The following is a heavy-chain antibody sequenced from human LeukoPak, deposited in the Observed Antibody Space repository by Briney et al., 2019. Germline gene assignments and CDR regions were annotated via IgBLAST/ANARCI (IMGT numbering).Heavy chain of an antibody. CDR1: GFTFSNFA. Sequence: GGSLRLSCAASGFTFSNFAMSWVRQAPGKGLEWVSTISGSGGSTFYADSVKGRFTISRDNSKNTLFLQMNGLRAEDTAVYYCARDGWSGFHYWGQGTLVTVSS. V-gene: IGHV3-23*01. D-gene: IGHD3-3*01. J-gene: IGHJ4*02. CDR3: ARDGWSGFHY. CDR2: ISGSGGST.